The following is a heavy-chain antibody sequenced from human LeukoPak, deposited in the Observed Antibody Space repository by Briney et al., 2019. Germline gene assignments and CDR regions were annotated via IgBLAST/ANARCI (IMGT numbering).Heavy chain of an antibody. D-gene: IGHD5-18*01. CDR2: ISTSGST. CDR1: VASISNYY. Sequence: SETLSLTCAVSVASISNYYWSWTRQAPGKGLEWIGYISTSGSTNYNPSLKSRVSISLDTSNNRFSLNLNFVTAADTAVYFCASPRTSYRYTFDYWGPGALVTVSS. CDR3: ASPRTSYRYTFDY. J-gene: IGHJ4*02. V-gene: IGHV4-4*09.